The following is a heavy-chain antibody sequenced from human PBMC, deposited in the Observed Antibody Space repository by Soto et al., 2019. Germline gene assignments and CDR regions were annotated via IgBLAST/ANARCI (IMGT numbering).Heavy chain of an antibody. CDR3: ARKGSGCDY. D-gene: IGHD3-22*01. V-gene: IGHV5-51*01. CDR1: GYSFSSYW. Sequence: GASLKISCTGSGYSFSSYWIAWVRQMHGKGLEWMGVMYPGDSDTRYSPSFQGQVTISADKSISTAYLQWSSLKASDTAMYYCARKGSGCDYWGQGTLLTVSS. CDR2: MYPGDSDT. J-gene: IGHJ4*02.